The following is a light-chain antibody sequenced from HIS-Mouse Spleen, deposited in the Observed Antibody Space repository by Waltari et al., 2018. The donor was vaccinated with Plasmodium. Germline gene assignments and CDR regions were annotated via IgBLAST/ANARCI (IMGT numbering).Light chain of an antibody. Sequence: DIQMTQSPSTLSASVGDRVPITCRVSQSISSWLAWYQQKPGKAPKLLIYKASSLESGVPSRFSGSGSGTEFTLTISSLQPDDFATYYCQQYNSYSWTFGQGTKVEIK. CDR3: QQYNSYSWT. CDR1: QSISSW. J-gene: IGKJ1*01. CDR2: KAS. V-gene: IGKV1-5*03.